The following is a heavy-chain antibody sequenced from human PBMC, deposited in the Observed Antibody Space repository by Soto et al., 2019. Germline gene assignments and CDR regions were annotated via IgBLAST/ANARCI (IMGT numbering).Heavy chain of an antibody. CDR1: GGTFSSYA. J-gene: IGHJ6*02. CDR3: ARVLKIPGTTKTYGMDV. V-gene: IGHV1-69*13. CDR2: IIPIFGTA. Sequence: SVKVSCKASGGTFSSYAISWLRQAPGQGLEWMGGIIPIFGTANYAQKFQGRVTITADESTSTAYMELSSLRSEDTAVYYCARVLKIPGTTKTYGMDVWGQGTTVTVSS. D-gene: IGHD1-7*01.